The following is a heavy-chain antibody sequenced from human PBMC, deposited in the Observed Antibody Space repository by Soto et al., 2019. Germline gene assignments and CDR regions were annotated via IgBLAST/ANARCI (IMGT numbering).Heavy chain of an antibody. CDR2: IGSGGAT. D-gene: IGHD4-17*01. V-gene: IGHV3-23*01. CDR3: ARYTMTTPTDY. J-gene: IGHJ4*02. Sequence: GGSLRLSCAASGFTFTTYAMSWVRQAPGKGLEWVSVIGSGGATNYADSVKGRFTISRDISDNTLYLQMNSLRAEDTAIYYCARYTMTTPTDYWGQGTLVTVSS. CDR1: GFTFTTYA.